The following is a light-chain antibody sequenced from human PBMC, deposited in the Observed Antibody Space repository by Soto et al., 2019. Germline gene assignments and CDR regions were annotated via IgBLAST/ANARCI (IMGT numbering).Light chain of an antibody. CDR3: QQSNSYPYS. Sequence: DIQMTQSPTTLSASVGDRVTITCRASQTVGRWLAWYQLKPGKAPKFLSYDASSLEGGVPSRFSGSGSGTEFTLTISILQPDDFATYYCQQSNSYPYSFGQGTQLEIK. J-gene: IGKJ2*03. V-gene: IGKV1-5*01. CDR1: QTVGRW. CDR2: DAS.